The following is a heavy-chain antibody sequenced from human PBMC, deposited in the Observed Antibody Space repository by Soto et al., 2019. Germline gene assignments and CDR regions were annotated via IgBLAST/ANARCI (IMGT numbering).Heavy chain of an antibody. CDR3: ARLASFWPCSYFAL. D-gene: IGHD3-3*01. CDR2: INNSGNT. CDR1: GGSFSPYF. Sequence: QVKLQQWGAGLLKPSETLSLTCAVYGGSFSPYFWSWFRQPPGKGLEWFGEINNSGNTNYNPSLTLRATLSVDTSKNQVSLQLTSVTAADAAVYYCARLASFWPCSYFALWGRGTPVTVSS. J-gene: IGHJ2*01. V-gene: IGHV4-34*01.